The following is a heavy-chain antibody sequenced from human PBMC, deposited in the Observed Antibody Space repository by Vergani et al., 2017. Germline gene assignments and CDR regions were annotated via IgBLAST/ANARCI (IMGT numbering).Heavy chain of an antibody. J-gene: IGHJ3*02. Sequence: QVQLVQSGAEVKKPGSSVKVSCKASGGTFSSYAISWVRQAPGQGLEWMGVIIPIFGTANYAQKFQGRVTITADESTSTAYMELSSLRSEDTALYYCASWYYYDSSGYYYQAFDIWGQGTMVTVSS. CDR3: ASWYYYDSSGYYYQAFDI. D-gene: IGHD3-22*01. CDR2: IIPIFGTA. CDR1: GGTFSSYA. V-gene: IGHV1-69*01.